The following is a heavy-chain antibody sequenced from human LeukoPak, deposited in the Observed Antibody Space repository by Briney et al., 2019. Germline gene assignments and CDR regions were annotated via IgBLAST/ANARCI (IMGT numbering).Heavy chain of an antibody. CDR3: ARDQEHCSGTSCYPYWYDS. D-gene: IGHD2-2*01. J-gene: IGHJ5*01. Sequence: KPSETLSLTCTVSGGSISTYYWSWIRQSPGKGLEWIGNIYYSGVTNYNPSLRSRVTISVDTSKNQFSLKLSSVTAADTAVYFCARDQEHCSGTSCYPYWYDSWGQGTLVTVSS. CDR2: IYYSGVT. CDR1: GGSISTYY. V-gene: IGHV4-59*12.